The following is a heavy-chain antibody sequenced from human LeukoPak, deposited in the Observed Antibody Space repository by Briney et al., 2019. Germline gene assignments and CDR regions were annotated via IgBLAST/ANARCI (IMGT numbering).Heavy chain of an antibody. Sequence: GGSLRLSCAASGFTVSSNYMSWVRQAPGKGLEWVSVIYSGGSTYYADSVMGRFTISRDNSKNTLYLQMNSLRAEDTAVYYCARVTKITSYGMDVWGQGTTVTVSS. D-gene: IGHD5-18*01. CDR1: GFTVSSNY. J-gene: IGHJ6*02. CDR2: IYSGGST. V-gene: IGHV3-66*02. CDR3: ARVTKITSYGMDV.